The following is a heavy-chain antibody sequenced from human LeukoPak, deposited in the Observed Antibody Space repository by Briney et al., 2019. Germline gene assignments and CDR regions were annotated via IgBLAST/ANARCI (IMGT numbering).Heavy chain of an antibody. D-gene: IGHD4-23*01. CDR1: GGTFSSYA. CDR3: ARGAYGGNSGYFDY. CDR2: IIPIFGTA. Sequence: SVKVSCKASGGTFSSYAISWVRQAPGQGLEWMGGIIPIFGTANYAQKFQGRVTITADESTSTAYMELSSLRSEDTAVYYCARGAYGGNSGYFDYWGQGTLVTVSS. V-gene: IGHV1-69*13. J-gene: IGHJ4*02.